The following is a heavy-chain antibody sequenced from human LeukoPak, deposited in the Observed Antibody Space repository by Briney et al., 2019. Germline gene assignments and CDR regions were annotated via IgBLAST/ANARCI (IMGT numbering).Heavy chain of an antibody. J-gene: IGHJ4*02. V-gene: IGHV3-43D*04. CDR1: GFTFDDYA. CDR2: VTWDGGYT. CDR3: GKDLDSAAAGRGADH. Sequence: GRSLRLSCAASGFTFDDYAMHCVRHAPGRGLEWVSLVTWDGGYTSYADSVKGRFTISRDNIKNSLYLQMNSLGVDDTALYYCGKDLDSAAAGRGADHWGQGTLVTVSS. D-gene: IGHD6-13*01.